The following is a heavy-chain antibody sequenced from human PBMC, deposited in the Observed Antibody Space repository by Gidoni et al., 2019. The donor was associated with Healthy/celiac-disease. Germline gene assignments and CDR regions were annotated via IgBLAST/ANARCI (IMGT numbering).Heavy chain of an antibody. CDR3: TRGDLWFGEFRAYYYYYMDV. J-gene: IGHJ6*03. V-gene: IGHV3-49*04. Sequence: EVQLVESGGGLVQPGRSLRLSCTASGFTFGDYAMSWVRQAPGKGLEWVGFSRSKAYGGTTEYAASVKGRFTISRDDSKSIAYLQMNSLKTEDTAVYYCTRGDLWFGEFRAYYYYYMDVWGKGTTVTVSS. D-gene: IGHD3-10*01. CDR1: GFTFGDYA. CDR2: SRSKAYGGTT.